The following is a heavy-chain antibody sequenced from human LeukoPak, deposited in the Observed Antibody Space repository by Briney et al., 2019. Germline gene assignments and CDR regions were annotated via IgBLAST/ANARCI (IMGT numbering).Heavy chain of an antibody. CDR3: AKRIDIAAMPEADNYHAFDV. Sequence: GGSLRLSCVVSGLSFNKDVMSWFRQAPGKGLEWVASVSPGGVSPNHADSVKGRFTVSRDDSSNNTSIQLYSLKVDATAVDYSAKRIDIAAMPEADNYHAFDVWGKGTMVTVSS. V-gene: IGHV3-23*01. J-gene: IGHJ3*01. D-gene: IGHD2-2*01. CDR2: VSPGGVSP. CDR1: GLSFNKDV.